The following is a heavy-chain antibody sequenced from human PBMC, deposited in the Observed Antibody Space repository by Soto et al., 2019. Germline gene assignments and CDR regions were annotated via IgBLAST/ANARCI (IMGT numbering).Heavy chain of an antibody. Sequence: VQLVQSEADVKKPGSSVKVSCKSSGGTFSRFSINWVRQAPGRGLEWMGGVIPIFDIINYAEKFQGRVTITADKSTNTAYMELSSLTSEDTAVYYCARDGGTTVITKFDYWGQGTLVIVSS. CDR2: VIPIFDII. V-gene: IGHV1-69*17. D-gene: IGHD4-17*01. CDR3: ARDGGTTVITKFDY. CDR1: GGTFSRFS. J-gene: IGHJ4*02.